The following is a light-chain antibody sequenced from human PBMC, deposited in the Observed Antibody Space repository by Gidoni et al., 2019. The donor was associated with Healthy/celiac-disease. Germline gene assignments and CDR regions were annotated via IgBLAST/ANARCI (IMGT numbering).Light chain of an antibody. J-gene: IGLJ3*02. CDR2: EVS. Sequence: SALTQPASVSGSPGHSITISCTGPSSDVGSYNLVSWYQQHPGKAPKLMIYEVSKRPSGVSNRFSGSKSGNTASLTISGLQAEDEADYYCCSYAGSSTPWVFGGGTKLTVL. V-gene: IGLV2-23*02. CDR3: CSYAGSSTPWV. CDR1: SSDVGSYNL.